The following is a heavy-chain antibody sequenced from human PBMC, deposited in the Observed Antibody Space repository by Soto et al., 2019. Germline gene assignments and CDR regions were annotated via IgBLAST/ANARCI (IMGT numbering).Heavy chain of an antibody. D-gene: IGHD4-17*01. CDR1: GFTFSSYG. Sequence: QVQLVESGGGVVQPGRSLRLSCAASGFTFSSYGMHWVRQAPGKGLAWVAVISYDGSNKYYADSVKGRFTISRDNSKNTLYLQMNSLRAEDTAVYYCAKSPLSVTSSYYFDYWGQGTLVTVSS. CDR3: AKSPLSVTSSYYFDY. J-gene: IGHJ4*02. V-gene: IGHV3-30*18. CDR2: ISYDGSNK.